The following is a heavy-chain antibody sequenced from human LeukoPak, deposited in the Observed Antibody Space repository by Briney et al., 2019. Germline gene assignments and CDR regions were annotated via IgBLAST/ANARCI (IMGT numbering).Heavy chain of an antibody. D-gene: IGHD3-22*01. CDR3: ARDSSGYYPEGGFDY. Sequence: PGGSLRLSCAASGFTFSSYSMNWVRQAPGKGLEWVSSISSSSSYIYYADSVKGRFTISRDNAKNSLYLQMNSLRAEDTAVYYCARDSSGYYPEGGFDYWGQGTLVTVSS. V-gene: IGHV3-21*01. CDR2: ISSSSSYI. CDR1: GFTFSSYS. J-gene: IGHJ4*02.